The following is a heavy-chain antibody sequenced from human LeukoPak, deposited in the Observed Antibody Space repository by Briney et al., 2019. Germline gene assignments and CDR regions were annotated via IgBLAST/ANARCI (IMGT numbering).Heavy chain of an antibody. CDR1: GYTFTTYG. Sequence: ASVKVSCKASGYTFTTYGVTWVRQAPRQGLEWMGWISAYNGDIKYAEKFQGRITLTTDTFTNTAYMELRSLRSDDTAVYYCARDQTRYCSGGSCYSLRAFDIWGQGTMVTVSS. CDR3: ARDQTRYCSGGSCYSLRAFDI. D-gene: IGHD2-15*01. V-gene: IGHV1-18*01. J-gene: IGHJ3*02. CDR2: ISAYNGDI.